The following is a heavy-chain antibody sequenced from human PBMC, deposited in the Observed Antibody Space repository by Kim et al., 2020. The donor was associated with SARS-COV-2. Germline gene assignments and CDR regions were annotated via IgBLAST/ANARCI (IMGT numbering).Heavy chain of an antibody. Sequence: SETLSLTCGVSGESLSGNYWHWIRQLPAKGLEWIGEIDYSGSLNYNPSLKSRVIISVDTSKNQFSLTLTSVVAADTAVYYCAKGGPLWFGTFWGQGTRVTVNS. CDR2: IDYSGSL. V-gene: IGHV4-34*01. CDR1: GESLSGNY. D-gene: IGHD3-10*01. J-gene: IGHJ4*02. CDR3: AKGGPLWFGTF.